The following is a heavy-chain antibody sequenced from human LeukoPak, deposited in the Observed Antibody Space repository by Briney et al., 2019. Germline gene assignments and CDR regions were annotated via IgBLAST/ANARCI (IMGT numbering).Heavy chain of an antibody. CDR2: IYHSGST. D-gene: IGHD3-10*01. V-gene: IGHV4-38-2*02. CDR3: ARGTSGLTYYYGSGAAFDI. CDR1: GYSISSGYY. J-gene: IGHJ3*02. Sequence: SETLSLTCTVSGYSISSGYYWGWIRQPPGKGLEWIGSIYHSGSTYYNPSLKSRVTISVDTSKNQFSLKLSSVTAADTAVYYCARGTSGLTYYYGSGAAFDIWGQGTMVTVSS.